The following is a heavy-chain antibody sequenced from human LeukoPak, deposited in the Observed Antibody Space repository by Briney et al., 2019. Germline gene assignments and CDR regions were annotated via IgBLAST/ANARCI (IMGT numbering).Heavy chain of an antibody. V-gene: IGHV1-46*01. CDR2: INPSGGST. CDR3: ARDLIRLPQSGYSYGYHWYYFDY. D-gene: IGHD5-18*01. Sequence: ASVKVSCKASGYTFTSYYMHWVRQAPGQGLEWMGIINPSGGSTSYAQKFQGRVTMTRDTSTSTVYMELSSLRFEDTAVYYCARDLIRLPQSGYSYGYHWYYFDYWGQGTLVTVSS. J-gene: IGHJ4*02. CDR1: GYTFTSYY.